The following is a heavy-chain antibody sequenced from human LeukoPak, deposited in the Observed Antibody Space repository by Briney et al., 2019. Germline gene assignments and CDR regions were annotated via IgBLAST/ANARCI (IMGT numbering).Heavy chain of an antibody. D-gene: IGHD4-17*01. CDR3: ARSKDYGDYVWSPADY. Sequence: ASVKVPCKASGYTFTGYYMHWVRQAPGQGLEWMGRINPNGGGTNYAQKFQGRVTMTRDTSISTAYMELGRLRSDDTAVYYCARSKDYGDYVWSPADYWGQGTLVTVSS. J-gene: IGHJ4*02. V-gene: IGHV1-2*06. CDR1: GYTFTGYY. CDR2: INPNGGGT.